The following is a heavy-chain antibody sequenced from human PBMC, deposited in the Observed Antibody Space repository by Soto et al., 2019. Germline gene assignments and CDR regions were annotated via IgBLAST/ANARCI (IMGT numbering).Heavy chain of an antibody. CDR3: ARGNYDSSGYQHLPADY. J-gene: IGHJ4*02. Sequence: GGSLRLSCAASGFTFSSYSMNWVRQAPGKGLEWVSYISSSSSTIYYADSVKGRFTISRDNAKNSLYLQMNSLRAEGTAVYYCARGNYDSSGYQHLPADYWGQGTLVTVSS. V-gene: IGHV3-48*04. CDR1: GFTFSSYS. CDR2: ISSSSSTI. D-gene: IGHD3-22*01.